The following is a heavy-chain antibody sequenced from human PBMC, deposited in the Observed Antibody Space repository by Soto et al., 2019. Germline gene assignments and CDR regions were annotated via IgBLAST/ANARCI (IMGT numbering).Heavy chain of an antibody. CDR2: IIGDGSGA. Sequence: EVQLVESGGGLVQPGGSLRLSCVASGFTFRDSWMHWVRQVPGKGLVWVSRIIGDGSGANYADFVKGRFTISRDNAKNSLFLQMNSLRDDDTGVYYCARGLRDIAVAGTEYWGQGTLVTVSS. CDR1: GFTFRDSW. CDR3: ARGLRDIAVAGTEY. V-gene: IGHV3-74*01. J-gene: IGHJ4*02. D-gene: IGHD6-19*01.